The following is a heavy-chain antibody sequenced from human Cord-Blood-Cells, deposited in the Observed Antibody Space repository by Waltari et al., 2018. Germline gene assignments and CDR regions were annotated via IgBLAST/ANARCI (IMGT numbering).Heavy chain of an antibody. CDR1: GGSFSGYY. J-gene: IGHJ4*02. CDR2: INHSGDT. Sequence: QVQLQQWGAGLLKPSETLSLTYAVYGGSFSGYYWSWIRQPPGKGLEWIGEINHSGDTNNHPALKRRVTISVYTAKNQFSLKLSSVTAADTAVYYCARAPRVGAKTFDYWGQGTLVTVSS. D-gene: IGHD1-26*01. V-gene: IGHV4-34*01. CDR3: ARAPRVGAKTFDY.